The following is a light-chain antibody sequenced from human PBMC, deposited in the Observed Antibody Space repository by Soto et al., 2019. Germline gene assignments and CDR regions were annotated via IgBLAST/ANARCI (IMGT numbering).Light chain of an antibody. CDR2: DAS. CDR1: QSVSSN. Sequence: ESVLTQYRATESLSAGERTTLSCRASQSVSSNFAWYQQKPGQAPRLLIYDASTRATGIPARFSGSGSGTEFTLTISSLQSEDFAVYYCQQYKKWPRTFGHGTKVDIK. CDR3: QQYKKWPRT. V-gene: IGKV3-15*01. J-gene: IGKJ1*01.